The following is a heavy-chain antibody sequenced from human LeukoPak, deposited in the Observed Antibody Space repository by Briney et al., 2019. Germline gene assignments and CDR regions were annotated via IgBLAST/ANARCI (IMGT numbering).Heavy chain of an antibody. CDR1: GFTFSNAW. V-gene: IGHV3-15*01. CDR2: IRREADGGII. CDR3: STYIVGATIPGDY. Sequence: GGSLRLSCAASGFTFSNAWMYWVRQAPGKGLEWVGRIRREADGGIIDYAAPVKGRFSISRDDSESTVYLQMNSLKTEGTAVYYCSTYIVGATIPGDYWGQGTLLTVSS. J-gene: IGHJ4*02. D-gene: IGHD1-26*01.